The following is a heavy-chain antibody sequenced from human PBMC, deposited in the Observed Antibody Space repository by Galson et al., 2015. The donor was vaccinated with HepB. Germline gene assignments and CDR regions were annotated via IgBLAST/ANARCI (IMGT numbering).Heavy chain of an antibody. Sequence: SVKVSCKASGYTFTSYAMNWVRQAPGQGLEWMGWINTNTGNPTYAQGFTGRFVFSLDTSVSTAYLQISSLKAEDTAVYYCAELLRGGYSYSFGFDPWGQGTLVTVSS. CDR1: GYTFTSYA. J-gene: IGHJ5*02. D-gene: IGHD5-18*01. V-gene: IGHV7-4-1*02. CDR2: INTNTGNP. CDR3: AELLRGGYSYSFGFDP.